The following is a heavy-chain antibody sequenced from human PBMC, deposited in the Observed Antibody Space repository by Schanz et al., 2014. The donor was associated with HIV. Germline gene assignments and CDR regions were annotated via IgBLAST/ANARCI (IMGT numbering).Heavy chain of an antibody. CDR2: LSGSGDRT. CDR3: AKADEIRHFDWYHPPFDS. D-gene: IGHD3-9*01. CDR1: GFSFLRYE. Sequence: EVQLLESGGGLVQPGGSLRISCVASGFSFLRYEMSWVRQAPGKGLEWPSTLSGSGDRTYYADSVKGRVTISRDNSKNTLYLQMNSLRVEDTAVYYCAKADEIRHFDWYHPPFDSWGQGTLVTVSS. J-gene: IGHJ4*02. V-gene: IGHV3-23*01.